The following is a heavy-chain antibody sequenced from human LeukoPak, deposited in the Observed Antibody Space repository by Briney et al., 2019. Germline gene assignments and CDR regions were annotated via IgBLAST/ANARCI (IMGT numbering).Heavy chain of an antibody. D-gene: IGHD6-13*01. CDR3: AKGGYSSSWSTFDY. CDR1: GFTFGSYG. CDR2: IQYNGSNK. Sequence: PGGSLRLSCAASGFTFGSYGIHWVRQAPGKGLEWVAFIQYNGSNKYYADSVKGRFTISRDNSKNTLYLQMNSLRAEDTAVYYCAKGGYSSSWSTFDYWGQGTLVTVSS. J-gene: IGHJ4*02. V-gene: IGHV3-30*02.